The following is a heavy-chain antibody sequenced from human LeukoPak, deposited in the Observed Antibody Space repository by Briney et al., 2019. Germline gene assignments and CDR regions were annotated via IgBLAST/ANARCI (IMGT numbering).Heavy chain of an antibody. D-gene: IGHD1-26*01. CDR3: ARLVGATTFDY. Sequence: SETLSLTCTVSGGSISSDTYYWGWIRQPPGKGPEWIGSIYHTGNTFYNPSLKSRVTISVDTSKNQFSLKLSSVTAADTAVYYCARLVGATTFDYWGQGTLVTVSS. CDR2: IYHTGNT. V-gene: IGHV4-39*01. J-gene: IGHJ4*02. CDR1: GGSISSDTYY.